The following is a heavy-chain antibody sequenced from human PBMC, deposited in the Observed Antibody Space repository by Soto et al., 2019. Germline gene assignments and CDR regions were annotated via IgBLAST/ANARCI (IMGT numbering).Heavy chain of an antibody. CDR1: GFTFSSYW. V-gene: IGHV3-7*05. D-gene: IGHD2-15*01. CDR2: IKQDGSEK. CDR3: AREDQGYCSGGSCYSGGGFIDY. J-gene: IGHJ4*02. Sequence: GGSLRLSCAASGFTFSSYWMSWVRQAPGKGLEWVANIKQDGSEKYYVDSVKGRFTISRDNAKNSLYLQMNSLRAEDTAVYYCAREDQGYCSGGSCYSGGGFIDYWGQGTLVTVSS.